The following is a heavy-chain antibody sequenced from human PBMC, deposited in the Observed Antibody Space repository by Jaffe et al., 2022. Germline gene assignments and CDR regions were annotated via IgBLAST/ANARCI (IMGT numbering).Heavy chain of an antibody. CDR3: AKVWGSGWYFFAN. Sequence: EVQLLESGGNLVQPGGSLRLSCAASEFTFSSYVMSWVRQAPGKGLEWVSAISSSGDSTHYPDSLQGRFTISRDNSKNTLYLQMNSLRAEDTAVYYCAKVWGSGWYFFANWGQGTLVTVSS. J-gene: IGHJ4*02. V-gene: IGHV3-23*01. CDR1: EFTFSSYV. D-gene: IGHD6-19*01. CDR2: ISSSGDST.